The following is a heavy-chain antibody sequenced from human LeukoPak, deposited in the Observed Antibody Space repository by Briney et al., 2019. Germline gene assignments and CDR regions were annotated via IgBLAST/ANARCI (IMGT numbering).Heavy chain of an antibody. CDR3: AKTPPKSGSYYYYGMDV. J-gene: IGHJ6*02. CDR1: GLTFSSYG. Sequence: GGSLRLSCAASGLTFSSYGMHWVRQAPGKGLVWEAFIRYDGSNKYYADSVKGRFTISRDNSKNTLYLQMNSLRAEDTAVYYCAKTPPKSGSYYYYGMDVWGQGTTVTVSS. V-gene: IGHV3-30*02. CDR2: IRYDGSNK. D-gene: IGHD6-25*01.